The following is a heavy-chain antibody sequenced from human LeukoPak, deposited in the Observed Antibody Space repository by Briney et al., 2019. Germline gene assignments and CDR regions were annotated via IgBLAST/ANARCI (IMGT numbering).Heavy chain of an antibody. V-gene: IGHV3-66*01. CDR2: IYSGGSA. CDR1: GFTFSSHS. CDR3: ARDRSSGRPFDY. D-gene: IGHD6-19*01. J-gene: IGHJ4*02. Sequence: GGSLRLSCAASGFTFSSHSMNWVRQAPGKGLEWVSTIYSGGSAYYADSVKGRFTISTDNSKNTLYLQMNSLRAEDTAVYYCARDRSSGRPFDYWGQGTLVTVSS.